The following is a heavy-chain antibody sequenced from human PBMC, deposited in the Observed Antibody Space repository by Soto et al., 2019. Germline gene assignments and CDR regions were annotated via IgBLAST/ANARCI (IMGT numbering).Heavy chain of an antibody. V-gene: IGHV3-33*06. Sequence: SMSADCAAAGRIFGGYVMYWGWPAHGKGMEWVAVIRGGGGNTYYADSVKGRFTISRDNSKNTLYLQMNSPRAEDTAVYYCAKVSPRGYYYNRGGSTRPAYRRQGTSVLVTP. D-gene: IGHD3-10*01. J-gene: IGHJ4*02. CDR3: AKVSPRGYYYNRGGSTRPAY. CDR1: GRIFGGYV. CDR2: IRGGGGNT.